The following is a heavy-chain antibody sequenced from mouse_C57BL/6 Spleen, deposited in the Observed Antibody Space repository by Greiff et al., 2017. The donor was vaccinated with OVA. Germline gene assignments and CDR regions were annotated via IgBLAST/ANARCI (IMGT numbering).Heavy chain of an antibody. V-gene: IGHV1-18*01. CDR2: INPNNGGT. CDR1: GYTFTDYN. Sequence: EVQLQQSGPELVKPGASVKIPCTASGYTFTDYNMDWVKQSHGKSLEWIGYINPNNGGTIYNQKFKGKATFTVDKSASTAYMELRSLTAEDTAVYDCSRRGGFTTVVASFDYWGQGTTLTVSS. D-gene: IGHD1-1*01. CDR3: SRRGGFTTVVASFDY. J-gene: IGHJ2*01.